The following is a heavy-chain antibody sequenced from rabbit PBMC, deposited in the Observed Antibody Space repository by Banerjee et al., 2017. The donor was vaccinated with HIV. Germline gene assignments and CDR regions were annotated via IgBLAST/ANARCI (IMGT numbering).Heavy chain of an antibody. J-gene: IGHJ6*01. CDR2: IWAGSSGTTVYA. CDR3: ARSNTYYGMDL. Sequence: QSLEESGGDLVKPGASLTLTCTASGFSFSSNYYMCWVRQAPGKGLEWIACIWAGSSGTTVYAYHASWAKGRFTISRENTQNTLYLQLNSLTAADTATYFCARSNTYYGMDLWGQGTLVTVS. CDR1: GFSFSSNYY. V-gene: IGHV1S40*01.